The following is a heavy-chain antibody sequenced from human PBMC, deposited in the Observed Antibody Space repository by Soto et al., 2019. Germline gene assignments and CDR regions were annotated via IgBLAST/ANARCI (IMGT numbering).Heavy chain of an antibody. J-gene: IGHJ5*02. Sequence: QVKLVQSGAEVREPGASVKVSCKASGYSFTNNDVSWVRQATGQGLGCMGWMNPGSSDTGYAQKFKRRVTMTRDISIATAYMKLSSLRSDDTAIYYCARMATFGSLNWFDPWRQGTLVTVSS. CDR1: GYSFTNND. CDR2: MNPGSSDT. V-gene: IGHV1-8*01. D-gene: IGHD3-16*01. CDR3: ARMATFGSLNWFDP.